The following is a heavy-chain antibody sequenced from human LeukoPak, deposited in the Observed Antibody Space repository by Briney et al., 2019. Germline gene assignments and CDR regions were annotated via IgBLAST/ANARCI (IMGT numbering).Heavy chain of an antibody. CDR3: ARVTYVNDMLYQYFDY. Sequence: SETLSLTCAVSSYSISSGSYWGWIRQSPGKGLEWVGSIFHSGKSYYSPSLKSRLTMSVDTSKNQFSLKLTSVTAADTALYYCARVTYVNDMLYQYFDYWGQGILVTVSS. CDR1: SYSISSGSY. CDR2: IFHSGKS. D-gene: IGHD1-1*01. J-gene: IGHJ4*02. V-gene: IGHV4-38-2*01.